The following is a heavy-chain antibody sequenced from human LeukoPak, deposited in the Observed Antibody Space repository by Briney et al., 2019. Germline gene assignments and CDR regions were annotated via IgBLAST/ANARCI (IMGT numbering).Heavy chain of an antibody. CDR1: GGSFSGFY. D-gene: IGHD3-22*01. V-gene: IGHV4-34*01. Sequence: PSETLSLTCGVYGGSFSGFYWNWIRQAPGKGLEWIGEINHSGTTNYNPSLKSRVTISVDTSKNQVSLNLHSVTAADTAVYYCARGQYYDSSGNYYFHYWGQGTLVTVSS. J-gene: IGHJ4*02. CDR2: INHSGTT. CDR3: ARGQYYDSSGNYYFHY.